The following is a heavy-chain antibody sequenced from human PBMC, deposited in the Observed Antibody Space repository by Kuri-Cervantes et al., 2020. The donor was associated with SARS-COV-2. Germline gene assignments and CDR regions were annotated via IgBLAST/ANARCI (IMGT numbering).Heavy chain of an antibody. CDR2: IDYSGST. CDR3: ARVSGYCSSTSCRSYGYYYYYGMDV. J-gene: IGHJ6*02. Sequence: SETLSLTCSVSGGSISSGGYSWSWIRQPPGKGLEWIGSIDYSGSTSYNPSLRSRVTISVDTSKNQFSLKLTSVTAADTAVYYCARVSGYCSSTSCRSYGYYYYYGMDVWGQGTTVTVSS. CDR1: GGSISSGGYS. D-gene: IGHD2-2*01. V-gene: IGHV4-39*01.